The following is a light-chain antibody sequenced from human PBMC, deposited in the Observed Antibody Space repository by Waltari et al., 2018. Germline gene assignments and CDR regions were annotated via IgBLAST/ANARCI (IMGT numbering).Light chain of an antibody. J-gene: IGLJ2*01. CDR3: CSYAGSSTLV. CDR2: DVT. V-gene: IGLV2-23*02. Sequence: QSALTQPASVSGSPGQSITISCTGTSSDVGVYNYVSWYQQHPGKAPKLMIYDVTKRPSGVSDRFSGSKSGNTASLTISGLQAEDEVDYYCCSYAGSSTLVFGGGTKLTVL. CDR1: SSDVGVYNY.